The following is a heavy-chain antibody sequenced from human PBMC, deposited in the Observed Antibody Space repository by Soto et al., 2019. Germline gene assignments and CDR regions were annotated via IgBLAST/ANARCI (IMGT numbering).Heavy chain of an antibody. Sequence: APGKGLEWVSSISSSSSYIYYADSVKGRFTISRDNAKNSLYLQMNSLRAEDTAVYYCAKLGGSFLGSDYWGQGSLVTVSS. CDR2: ISSSSSYI. V-gene: IGHV3-21*01. J-gene: IGHJ4*02. D-gene: IGHD1-26*01. CDR3: AKLGGSFLGSDY.